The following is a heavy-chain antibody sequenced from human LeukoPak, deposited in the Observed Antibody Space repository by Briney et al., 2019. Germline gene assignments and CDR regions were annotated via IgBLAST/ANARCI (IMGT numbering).Heavy chain of an antibody. J-gene: IGHJ4*02. CDR3: ARGGHYDYVWGRYRQKDGFDY. V-gene: IGHV3-53*01. CDR2: IYSGGNT. CDR1: GFTVSTNY. Sequence: PGGSLRLSCAASGFTVSTNYLSWVRQAPGKGLECVSVIYSGGNTYYADSVKGRFTISRDNAKNSLYLQMNSLRAEDTAVYYCARGGHYDYVWGRYRQKDGFDYWGQGTLVTVSS. D-gene: IGHD3-16*02.